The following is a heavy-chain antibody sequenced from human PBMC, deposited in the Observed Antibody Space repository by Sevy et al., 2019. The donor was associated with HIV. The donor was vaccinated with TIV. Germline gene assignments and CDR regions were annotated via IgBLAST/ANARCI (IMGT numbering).Heavy chain of an antibody. V-gene: IGHV3-48*01. CDR1: GFIFSDYS. Sequence: GGSLRLSCAASGFIFSDYSMTWVRQAPGKGLQWVSHIGSTGTKYYADPVKGRFTISRDTAKNSLYLQMNSLRAEDTALYFCVIPYFYVSNRGQGTLVTVSS. D-gene: IGHD3-22*01. J-gene: IGHJ4*02. CDR2: IGSTGTK. CDR3: VIPYFYVSN.